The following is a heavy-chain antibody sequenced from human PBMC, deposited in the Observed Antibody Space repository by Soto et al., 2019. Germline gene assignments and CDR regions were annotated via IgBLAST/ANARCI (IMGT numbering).Heavy chain of an antibody. J-gene: IGHJ4*02. Sequence: PGGSLRLSCPTSGFPFSDYYMSWIRQAPGKGLEWLSHISPKSTYRNYADSVKGRFTISRDNTKSSLFLQMNSLGVEDTAVYYCVRGGGGGLFEHWGQGVLVTVS. CDR3: VRGGGGGLFEH. CDR2: ISPKSTYR. CDR1: GFPFSDYY. D-gene: IGHD2-21*01. V-gene: IGHV3-11*06.